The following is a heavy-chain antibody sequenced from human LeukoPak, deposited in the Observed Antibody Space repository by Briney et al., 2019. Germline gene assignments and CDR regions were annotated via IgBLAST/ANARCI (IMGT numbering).Heavy chain of an antibody. CDR2: IKEDGSEK. CDR1: GFTFSSYW. V-gene: IGHV3-7*03. J-gene: IGHJ4*02. CDR3: AISTVFDH. D-gene: IGHD2-8*02. Sequence: GGSLRLSCVASGFTFSSYWMSWVRQAPGKGLEWVANIKEDGSEKYYVDSVKGRFTISRDNAENSVYLQMNSLRAEDTAVYYCAISTVFDHWGQGTLVAVSS.